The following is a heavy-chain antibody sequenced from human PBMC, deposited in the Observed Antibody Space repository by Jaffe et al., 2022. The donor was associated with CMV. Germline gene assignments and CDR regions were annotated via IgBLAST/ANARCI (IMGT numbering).Heavy chain of an antibody. J-gene: IGHJ4*02. D-gene: IGHD5-12*01. V-gene: IGHV3-23*04. CDR1: GFTFSSYA. CDR3: AKLILEMATIAPLAFDY. CDR2: ISGSGGST. Sequence: EVQLVESGGGLVQPGGSLRLSCAASGFTFSSYAMSWVRQAPGKGLEWVSAISGSGGSTYYADSVKGRFTISRDNSKNTLYLQMNSLRAEDTAVYYCAKLILEMATIAPLAFDYWGQGTLVTVSS.